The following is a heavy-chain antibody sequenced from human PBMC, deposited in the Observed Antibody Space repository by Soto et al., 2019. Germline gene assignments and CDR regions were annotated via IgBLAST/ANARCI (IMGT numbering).Heavy chain of an antibody. CDR1: GGSPNAYY. CDR2: INHSGKI. CDR3: ARTHRSYSNFDY. V-gene: IGHV4-34*01. D-gene: IGHD2-15*01. Sequence: SETLSLTCEVYGGSPNAYYWTWIRQSPGKGLEWIGEINHSGKIHYNPSLESRLTISADTSKRQFSLTLTSVTAADAAMYYCARTHRSYSNFDYWGQGTLVTVSS. J-gene: IGHJ4*02.